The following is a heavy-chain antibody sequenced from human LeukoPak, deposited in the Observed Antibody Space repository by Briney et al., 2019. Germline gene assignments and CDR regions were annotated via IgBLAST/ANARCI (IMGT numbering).Heavy chain of an antibody. CDR3: AKPDLDAIVVVPAAILDV. D-gene: IGHD2-2*02. J-gene: IGHJ6*04. CDR2: IRYDGSNK. CDR1: GFTFSSYG. Sequence: GGSLRLSCAASGFTFSSYGMHWVRQAPGKGLEWVAFIRYDGSNKYYADSVKGRFTISRDNSKNTLYLQMNSLRAEDTAVYYCAKPDLDAIVVVPAAILDVWGKGTTVTVTS. V-gene: IGHV3-30*02.